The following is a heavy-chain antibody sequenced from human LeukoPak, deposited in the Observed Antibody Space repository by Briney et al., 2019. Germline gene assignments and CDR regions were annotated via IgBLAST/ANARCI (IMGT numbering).Heavy chain of an antibody. CDR3: ARADSYGSILDY. V-gene: IGHV3-7*04. D-gene: IGHD5-18*01. J-gene: IGHJ4*02. CDR2: IDQYGRAK. Sequence: GGSLRLSCAASGFTFSNYWMSWVRQAPGKGLEWVASIDQYGRAKYYVDSVRGRFTFSRDNTKNSLHLQMNSLRAEDTAVYYCARADSYGSILDYWGRGNRVIDSS. CDR1: GFTFSNYW.